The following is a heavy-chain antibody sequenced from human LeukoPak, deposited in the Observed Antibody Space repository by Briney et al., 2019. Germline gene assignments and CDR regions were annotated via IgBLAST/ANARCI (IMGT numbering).Heavy chain of an antibody. CDR2: IKQDETEK. D-gene: IGHD4-17*01. V-gene: IGHV3-7*01. CDR1: GFTFSNFW. Sequence: GESLRLSCTASGFTFSNFWMGWVRQVPGKGLEWVANIKQDETEKFYLGSVKGRFTISRDNAKNSLYLQMNSLRAEDTAVYYCARDQLDYGDYYYYYGMDVWGQGTTVTVSS. J-gene: IGHJ6*02. CDR3: ARDQLDYGDYYYYYGMDV.